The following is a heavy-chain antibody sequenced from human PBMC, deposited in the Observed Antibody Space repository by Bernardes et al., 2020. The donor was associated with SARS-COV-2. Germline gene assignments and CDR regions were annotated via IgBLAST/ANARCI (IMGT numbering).Heavy chain of an antibody. CDR3: ATEDGEWLES. CDR2: IWHDGSRE. Sequence: GSLRLSCAASGFTFRDYTMHWVRQAPGKGLEWVAVIWHDGSREYYVDSVKGRFAISRDNSNNTLYLQMNNLRVEDTALYRCATEDGEWLESWGQGTLVTVSS. J-gene: IGHJ5*01. V-gene: IGHV3-33*01. CDR1: GFTFRDYT. D-gene: IGHD4-17*01.